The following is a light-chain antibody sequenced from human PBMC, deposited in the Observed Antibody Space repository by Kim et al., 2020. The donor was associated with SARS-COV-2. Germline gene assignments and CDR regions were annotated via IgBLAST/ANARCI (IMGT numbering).Light chain of an antibody. CDR2: TDD. J-gene: IGLJ3*02. V-gene: IGLV1-44*01. CDR1: SSNIGSNT. CDR3: ATWDDSLDVWM. Sequence: GQRVNIACSGSSSNIGSNTVNWYQQFPGTAPQLLIDTDDRRPSGVSDRVSCSKSGTSASLAISALRSEDEAAYYCATWDDSLDVWMFGGGTKVTVL.